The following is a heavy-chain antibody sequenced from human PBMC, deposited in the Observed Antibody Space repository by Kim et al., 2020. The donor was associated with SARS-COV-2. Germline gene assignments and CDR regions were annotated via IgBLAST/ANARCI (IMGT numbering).Heavy chain of an antibody. J-gene: IGHJ4*02. CDR3: AKGVQLWLPPFDY. D-gene: IGHD5-18*01. V-gene: IGHV3-33*06. Sequence: YAASVKGRFTISRDNSKHTLYLKMNSLRAEDTAVYYCAKGVQLWLPPFDYWGQGTLVTVSS.